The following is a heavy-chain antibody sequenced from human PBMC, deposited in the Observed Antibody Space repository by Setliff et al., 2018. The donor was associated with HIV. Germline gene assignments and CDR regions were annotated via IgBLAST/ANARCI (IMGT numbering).Heavy chain of an antibody. CDR3: AITSRGYSLQRGGAFDI. V-gene: IGHV1-69*05. D-gene: IGHD3-22*01. J-gene: IGHJ3*02. CDR2: RSPIFSTT. Sequence: SVKVSCKGSGDTFTTYVVSWVRQAPGQGLEWMGGRSPIFSTTNYAQKFQGRVTITTDESTSRAYMELSSLRSEDTAVYYCAITSRGYSLQRGGAFDIWGQGTLVSVS. CDR1: GDTFTTYV.